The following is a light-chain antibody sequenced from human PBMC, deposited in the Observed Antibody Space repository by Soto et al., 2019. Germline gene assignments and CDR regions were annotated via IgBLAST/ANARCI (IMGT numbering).Light chain of an antibody. Sequence: EIVMTQFPATLSVSPGERATLSCRANQSVSSNLAWYQQNPGQAPRLLIYGASTRATGIPARFSGSGSGTEFTLTISSLQSEDFAVYYCQQYNNWSFTFGPGTKVDIK. CDR1: QSVSSN. J-gene: IGKJ3*01. CDR2: GAS. CDR3: QQYNNWSFT. V-gene: IGKV3-15*01.